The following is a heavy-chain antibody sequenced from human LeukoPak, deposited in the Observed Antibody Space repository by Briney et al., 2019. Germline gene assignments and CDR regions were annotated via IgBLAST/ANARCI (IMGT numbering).Heavy chain of an antibody. CDR2: ISGSGGST. Sequence: GGSLRLSCSASGFTFSSYAMSWVRQAPGKGLEWVSAISGSGGSTYYADSVKGRFTISRDNSKNTLYLQMNSLRAEDTAVYYCAKDRNYSSSWYWFDPWGQGTLVTVSS. D-gene: IGHD6-13*01. J-gene: IGHJ5*02. V-gene: IGHV3-23*01. CDR3: AKDRNYSSSWYWFDP. CDR1: GFTFSSYA.